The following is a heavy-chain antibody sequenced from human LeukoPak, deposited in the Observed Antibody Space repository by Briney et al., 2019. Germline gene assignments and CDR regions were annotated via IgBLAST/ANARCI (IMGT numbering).Heavy chain of an antibody. Sequence: PGKSLRLSCAASEFTFRNFALHGVRQAPGKGLERVAVISSNGNKIYYADSVRGRFTIFRDTSNKTVTLHMNDVRVEDTALYYCSRGPSSGSGKQDSWGRGTLVTVS. V-gene: IGHV3-30*07. J-gene: IGHJ4*02. CDR2: ISSNGNKI. CDR3: SRGPSSGSGKQDS. D-gene: IGHD6-25*01. CDR1: EFTFRNFA.